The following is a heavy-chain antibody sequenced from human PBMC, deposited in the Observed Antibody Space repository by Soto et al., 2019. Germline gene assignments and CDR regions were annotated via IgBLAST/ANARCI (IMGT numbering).Heavy chain of an antibody. J-gene: IGHJ5*02. D-gene: IGHD6-19*01. CDR2: IDPSDSYT. CDR3: ARHVGYSSGGRGFDP. V-gene: IGHV5-10-1*01. Sequence: GESLKISCKGSGYSFTSYWISWVRQMPGKGLEWMGRIDPSDSYTNYSPSFQGHVTISADKSISTAYLQWSSLKASDTAMYYCARHVGYSSGGRGFDPWGQGTLVTVSS. CDR1: GYSFTSYW.